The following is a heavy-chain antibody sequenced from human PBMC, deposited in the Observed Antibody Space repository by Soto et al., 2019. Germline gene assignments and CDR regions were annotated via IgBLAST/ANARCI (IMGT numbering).Heavy chain of an antibody. J-gene: IGHJ4*02. CDR3: ARGERQQQRDY. D-gene: IGHD6-13*01. V-gene: IGHV4-4*02. Sequence: LQTLSQTRAVTSADTRRSRWLRWVRQPPGKGLEWIGEIYHSGSTNYNPSLKSRVIISVDKSKNQFSLKLSSVTDADTAVYYCARGERQQQRDYWGQGTLVTVS. CDR2: IYHSGST. CDR1: SADTRRSRW.